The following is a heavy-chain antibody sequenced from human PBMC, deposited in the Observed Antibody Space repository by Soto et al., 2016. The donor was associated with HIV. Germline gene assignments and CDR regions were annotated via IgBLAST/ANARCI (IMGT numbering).Heavy chain of an antibody. CDR2: ISAYNGNT. Sequence: QVQLVQSGAEVKKPGASVKVSCKASGYTFTSYGISWVRQAPGQGLEWMGWISAYNGNTNYAQTLQGRVTMTTDTSTTTAYMELRSLRSDDTAVYYCARDRPSSSKYYDILTGYETPHYYFDYWGQGTLVTVSS. D-gene: IGHD3-9*01. CDR3: ARDRPSSSKYYDILTGYETPHYYFDY. CDR1: GYTFTSYG. V-gene: IGHV1-18*01. J-gene: IGHJ4*02.